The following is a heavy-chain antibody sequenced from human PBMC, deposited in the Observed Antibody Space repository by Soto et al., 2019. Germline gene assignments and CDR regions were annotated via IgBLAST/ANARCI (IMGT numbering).Heavy chain of an antibody. CDR3: ARGANGYYYFDY. V-gene: IGHV3-74*01. CDR1: GLSLSDYW. CDR2: ITRDGSST. J-gene: IGHJ4*02. Sequence: EVQLVESGGGLVQPGGSLRLSCAASGLSLSDYWMHWVRQAPGEGLVWLSRITRDGSSTNYADSVKGRFTISRDNAKNTLYLQVNSLRGEDTAVYYCARGANGYYYFDYWGQGTLVTVSS. D-gene: IGHD5-18*01.